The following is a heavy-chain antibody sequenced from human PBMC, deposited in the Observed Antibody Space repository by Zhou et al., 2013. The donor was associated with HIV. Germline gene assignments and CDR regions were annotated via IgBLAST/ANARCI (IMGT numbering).Heavy chain of an antibody. CDR2: INPNSGGT. CDR3: ARARYYYGSGSYYPFDY. D-gene: IGHD3-10*01. J-gene: IGHJ4*02. Sequence: QVQLVQSGAEVKKPGASVKVSCKASGYTFTAYYMHWVRQAPGQGLEWMGWINPNSGGTNYAQKFQGRVTMTRDTSISTAYMELSRLRSDDTAVYYCARARYYYGSGSYYPFDYWGQGTSVTVSS. CDR1: GYTFTAYY. V-gene: IGHV1-2*02.